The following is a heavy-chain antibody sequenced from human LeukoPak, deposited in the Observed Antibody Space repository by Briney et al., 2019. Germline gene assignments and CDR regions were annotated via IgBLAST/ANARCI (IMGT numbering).Heavy chain of an antibody. D-gene: IGHD3-22*01. Sequence: SETLSLTCTVSSGSISTGDYYWSWVRQPPGKGLEYIGYIYYSGSTYYNPSLKSRITISVDTSKNQFSLKLSSVTAADTAVYYCTVGHYYHSSGYLFDSWGQGTLVTVSS. CDR1: SGSISTGDYY. J-gene: IGHJ4*02. V-gene: IGHV4-30-4*01. CDR3: TVGHYYHSSGYLFDS. CDR2: IYYSGST.